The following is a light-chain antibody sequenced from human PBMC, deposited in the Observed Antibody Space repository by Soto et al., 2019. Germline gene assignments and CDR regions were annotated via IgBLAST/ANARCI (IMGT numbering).Light chain of an antibody. J-gene: IGKJ4*01. Sequence: VMTQSPANLSVSPGEGVTLFCRASQHVATNIAWYQVKPAQAPRLLLYGSSTRATGIPATFSGSGSGTQFSLTISSLQSEDSAVYYCLQYYHSGLSFSGGTKVQI. CDR1: QHVATN. V-gene: IGKV3D-15*01. CDR2: GSS. CDR3: LQYYHSGLS.